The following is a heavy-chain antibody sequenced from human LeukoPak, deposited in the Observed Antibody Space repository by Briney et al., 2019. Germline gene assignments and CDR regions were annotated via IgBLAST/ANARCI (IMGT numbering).Heavy chain of an antibody. Sequence: WGSLRLSCAASGFTFSTYWMSWVRQAPGKGLEWVGNIEAHGSERYYVDSVKGRFTISRDNAKNSLYLQMNSLRAEDTAVYYCVRYIRGDYNYWGQGTLVTVSS. CDR2: IEAHGSER. CDR1: GFTFSTYW. V-gene: IGHV3-7*01. J-gene: IGHJ4*02. CDR3: VRYIRGDYNY. D-gene: IGHD4-17*01.